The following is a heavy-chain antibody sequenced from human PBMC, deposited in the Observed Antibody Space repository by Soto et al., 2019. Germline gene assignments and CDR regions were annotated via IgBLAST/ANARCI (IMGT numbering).Heavy chain of an antibody. D-gene: IGHD2-2*01. CDR3: ARGLGYCSGTKCRRGASDT. Sequence: AETLSLTCTVSGGSVSSGSHHWSWILHPPGKGLEWIGYIYYTGSTNYNPSLKSRVTISVDTSKNHFSLNLSSVAAADTAVYSRARGLGYCSGTKCRRGASDTWGQGKIVIV. J-gene: IGHJ3*02. CDR1: GGSVSSGSHH. V-gene: IGHV4-61*03. CDR2: IYYTGST.